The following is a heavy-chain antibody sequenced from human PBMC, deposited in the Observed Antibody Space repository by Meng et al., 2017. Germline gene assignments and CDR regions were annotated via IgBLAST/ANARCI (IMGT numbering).Heavy chain of an antibody. J-gene: IGHJ3*02. CDR2: IYTSTTYI. V-gene: IGHV3-21*01. Sequence: GESLKISCAASGFTFSYYSMNWVRQAPGKGLEWVSSIYTSTTYIYYADSVQGRFTISRDDAKKSVYLQMDSLRAEDTAVYYCASYHPMGAFDIWGQGTMVTVSS. CDR1: GFTFSYYS. CDR3: ASYHPMGAFDI. D-gene: IGHD3-10*01.